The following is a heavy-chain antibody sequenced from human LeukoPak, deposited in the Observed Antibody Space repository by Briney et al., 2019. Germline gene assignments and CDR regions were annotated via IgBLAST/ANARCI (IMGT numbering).Heavy chain of an antibody. CDR2: INPSGGST. V-gene: IGHV1-46*01. J-gene: IGHJ4*02. CDR3: ARGGLARFPLGD. D-gene: IGHD3-16*01. Sequence: ASVTVSCKASGYTFTSYYMHWVRQAPGQGLEWMGIINPSGGSTSYAQKFQGRVTMTRDTSTSTVYMELSSLRPEDTAVYYCARGGLARFPLGDWGQGTLVTVSS. CDR1: GYTFTSYY.